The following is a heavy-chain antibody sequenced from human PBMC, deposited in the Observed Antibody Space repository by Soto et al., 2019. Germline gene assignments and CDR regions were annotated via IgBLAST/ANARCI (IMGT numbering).Heavy chain of an antibody. J-gene: IGHJ4*02. CDR1: GFTFSSYG. CDR3: DRKGYGARWYLVY. D-gene: IGHD2-15*01. CDR2: ISYDGNRK. Sequence: QLQLVESGGGVVQPGRSLRLSCAASGFTFSSYGMHWARQAPGEGMEWVAVISYDGNRKYYADSVKGRFTISRASSKNTVYLHSNTLGVEATAVYFCDRKGYGARWYLVYWGEGILVTVAS. V-gene: IGHV3-30*03.